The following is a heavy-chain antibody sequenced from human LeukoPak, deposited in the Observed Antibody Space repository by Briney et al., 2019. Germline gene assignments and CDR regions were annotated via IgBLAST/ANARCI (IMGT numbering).Heavy chain of an antibody. J-gene: IGHJ4*02. D-gene: IGHD3-22*01. CDR2: TNPSGGST. V-gene: IGHV1-46*01. CDR3: ARYSSGYYPPSSFDY. Sequence: ASVKVSCKASGYTFTSYYMRWVRQAPGQGLEWMGITNPSGGSTSYAQKFQGRVTMTRDTSTSTVYMELSSLRSEDTAVYYCARYSSGYYPPSSFDYWGQGTLVTVSS. CDR1: GYTFTSYY.